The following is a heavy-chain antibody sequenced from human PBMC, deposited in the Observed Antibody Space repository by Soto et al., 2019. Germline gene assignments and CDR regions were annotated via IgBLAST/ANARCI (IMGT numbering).Heavy chain of an antibody. CDR1: GFTFSSYA. J-gene: IGHJ6*03. V-gene: IGHV3-23*01. CDR2: ISGSGGST. CDR3: AKPSPYYCSGGSCYLAYYYYYYMDV. D-gene: IGHD2-15*01. Sequence: PGGSLRLSCAASGFTFSSYAMSWVRQAPGKGLEWVSAISGSGGSTYYADSVKGRFTIPRDNSKNTLYLQMNSLRAEDTAVYYCAKPSPYYCSGGSCYLAYYYYYYMDVWGKGTTVTVSS.